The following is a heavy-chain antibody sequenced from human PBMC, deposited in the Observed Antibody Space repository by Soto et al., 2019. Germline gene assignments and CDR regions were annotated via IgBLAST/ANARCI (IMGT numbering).Heavy chain of an antibody. V-gene: IGHV3-23*01. CDR2: ISSSGDNT. Sequence: PGVSLRLSCAASGFTFRNYAMTWVRQAPGKGLEWVSGISSSGDNTYYPSSVRGRFTISRDNSKDTLFLQTSSLRAEDTATYYCAKFKGGVNDGLDIWGQGTMVTVSS. D-gene: IGHD6-25*01. CDR1: GFTFRNYA. J-gene: IGHJ3*02. CDR3: AKFKGGVNDGLDI.